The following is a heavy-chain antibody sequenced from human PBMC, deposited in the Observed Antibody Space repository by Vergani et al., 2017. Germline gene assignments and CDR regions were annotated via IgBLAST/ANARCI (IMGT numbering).Heavy chain of an antibody. J-gene: IGHJ3*02. V-gene: IGHV3-11*01. CDR2: ISNSGNTI. CDR1: GFSFSDHY. Sequence: QVQLVESGGGVVQPGRSLRLSCAASGFSFSDHYMTWIRQAPGKGLEWVSYISNSGNTIEYADSVKGRFSISRNNAKSSLFLQRDSLRAEDTAVYYCARDHRDYNNYPGTFDIWGQGSMVTVSS. D-gene: IGHD5-24*01. CDR3: ARDHRDYNNYPGTFDI.